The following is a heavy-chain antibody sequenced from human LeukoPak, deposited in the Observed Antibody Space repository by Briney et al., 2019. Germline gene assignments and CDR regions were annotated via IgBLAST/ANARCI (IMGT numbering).Heavy chain of an antibody. CDR2: ISGTSATI. D-gene: IGHD6-25*01. J-gene: IGHJ4*02. Sequence: GGSMRLSCAASGFTFSNFNMNWVRQAPGKGLEWISYISGTSATIYYADSVKGRFTISRDNAKNSLYLQMNSLRVEDTAVYYCARDSSAGSSGFWGQGTLVTVSS. CDR3: ARDSSAGSSGF. V-gene: IGHV3-48*01. CDR1: GFTFSNFN.